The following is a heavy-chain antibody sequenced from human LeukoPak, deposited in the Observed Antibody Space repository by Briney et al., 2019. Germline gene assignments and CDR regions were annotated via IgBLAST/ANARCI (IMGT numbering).Heavy chain of an antibody. J-gene: IGHJ4*02. D-gene: IGHD5-18*01. CDR2: IYYSGST. Sequence: SETLSLTCTVSGGSISSYYWSWIRQPPGKGLEWSGYIYYSGSTNYNPSLKSRVTISVDTSKNQFSLKLSSVTAADTAVYYCARIGDTAMVGDYWGQGTLLTVSS. V-gene: IGHV4-59*01. CDR3: ARIGDTAMVGDY. CDR1: GGSISSYY.